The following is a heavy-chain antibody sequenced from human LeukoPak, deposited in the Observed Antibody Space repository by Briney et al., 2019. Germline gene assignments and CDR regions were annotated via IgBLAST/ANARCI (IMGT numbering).Heavy chain of an antibody. V-gene: IGHV4-4*09. CDR2: IYTSGST. J-gene: IGHJ6*03. CDR3: ATSRDLSGEGPLAPLTTIHYYMDV. Sequence: PSETLSLTCTVSGGSISSYNWSWIRQPPGKGLEWIGYIYTSGSTNYNPSLKSRVTISVDTSKNQFSLKLSSVTAADTAVYYCATSRDLSGEGPLAPLTTIHYYMDVWGKGTTVTVSS. D-gene: IGHD3-9*01. CDR1: GGSISSYN.